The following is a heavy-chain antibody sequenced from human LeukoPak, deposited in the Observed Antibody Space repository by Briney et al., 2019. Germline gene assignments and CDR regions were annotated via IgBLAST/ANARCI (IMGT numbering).Heavy chain of an antibody. CDR3: ARVGGNSRKRYFDY. Sequence: PSQTLSLTCTVSGGSISSGSYYWSWIRQPAGKGLEWIGRIYTSGNTNYNPSLKSRVTISVDTSENQFSLKLSSVTAADTAVYYCARVGGNSRKRYFDYWGQGTLVTVSS. CDR1: GGSISSGSYY. CDR2: IYTSGNT. J-gene: IGHJ4*02. V-gene: IGHV4-61*02. D-gene: IGHD4-23*01.